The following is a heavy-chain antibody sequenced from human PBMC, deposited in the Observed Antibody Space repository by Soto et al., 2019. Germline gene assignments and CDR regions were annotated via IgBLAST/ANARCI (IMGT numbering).Heavy chain of an antibody. CDR1: GYSFTSFW. V-gene: IGHV5-10-1*01. CDR2: IDPSDSYT. Sequence: GESLKISCKDSGYSFTSFWISWVRQMPGKGLEWMGRIDPSDSYTNYSPSFQGHVTISADNSISTAYLQWSSLKASDTATYYCARGGSGSHYYYGMDVWGQGTTVTVSS. J-gene: IGHJ6*02. CDR3: ARGGSGSHYYYGMDV. D-gene: IGHD3-10*01.